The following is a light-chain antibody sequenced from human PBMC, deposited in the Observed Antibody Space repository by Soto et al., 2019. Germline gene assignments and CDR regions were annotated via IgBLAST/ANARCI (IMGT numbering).Light chain of an antibody. J-gene: IGKJ4*01. CDR3: QQSYSTSALT. Sequence: DIQMTQSPSSLSASVGDRVTITCRASQSISSYLNWYQQKPGKAPKLLIYAASSMQSGVPSRFSGSGSGTDFTLNISSLQPEAFATYYCQQSYSTSALTFGGGTKVEIK. CDR1: QSISSY. V-gene: IGKV1-39*01. CDR2: AAS.